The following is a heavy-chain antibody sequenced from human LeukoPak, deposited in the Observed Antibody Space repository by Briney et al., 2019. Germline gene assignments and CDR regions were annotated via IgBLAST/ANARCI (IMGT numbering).Heavy chain of an antibody. CDR1: GFTFDDYA. CDR3: AKAISSSWLIPSDY. V-gene: IGHV3-9*01. CDR2: ISWNSGSI. Sequence: GRSLRLSCAASGFTFDDYAMHWVRQAPGKGLEWVSGISWNSGSIGYADSVKGRFTISRDNAKNSLYLQMNSLRAEDTALYYCAKAISSSWLIPSDYWGQGTLVTVSS. J-gene: IGHJ4*02. D-gene: IGHD6-13*01.